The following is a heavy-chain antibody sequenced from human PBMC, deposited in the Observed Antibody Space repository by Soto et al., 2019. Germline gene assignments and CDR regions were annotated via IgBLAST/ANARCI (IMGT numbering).Heavy chain of an antibody. J-gene: IGHJ4*02. CDR2: ISSSSSYI. CDR3: AGWGMATIKGFNY. V-gene: IGHV3-21*01. CDR1: GFICSSYD. Sequence: EVQMLESGGGLAQPGGSLRLSCAVSGFICSSYDMSWVRQAPGKGLEWVSSISSSSSYIYYADSVKGRFTISRDNAKNSLYLQMNSLRAEDTAVYYCAGWGMATIKGFNYWGQGTLVTVSS. D-gene: IGHD5-12*01.